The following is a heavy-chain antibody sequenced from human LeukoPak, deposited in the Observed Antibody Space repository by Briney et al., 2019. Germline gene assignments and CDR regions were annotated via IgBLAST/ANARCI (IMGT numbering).Heavy chain of an antibody. CDR1: GGSISSYY. CDR3: ARETPGAGHFDY. J-gene: IGHJ4*02. Sequence: SETLSLTCTVSGGSISSYYWSWIRQPPGKGLEWIGYIYYSGSTNYNPSLKSRVTISVDTSKNQFSLKLTAVTAADTAVYYCARETPGAGHFDYWGQGSLVTVSS. CDR2: IYYSGST. V-gene: IGHV4-59*01. D-gene: IGHD7-27*01.